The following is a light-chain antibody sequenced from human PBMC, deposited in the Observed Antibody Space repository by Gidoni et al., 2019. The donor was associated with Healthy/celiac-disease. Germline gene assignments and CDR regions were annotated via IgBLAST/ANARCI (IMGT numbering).Light chain of an antibody. CDR1: SSDVGGYNY. CDR2: DVS. J-gene: IGLJ1*01. Sequence: QPALTQPRSVSGSPGQSVTISCTGTSSDVGGYNYVSWYQQHPGKAPKLMIYDVSKRPPGVPDRFSGSKSGNTASLTISGLQAEDEADYYCCSYAGSYTFYVFGTGTKVTVL. V-gene: IGLV2-11*01. CDR3: CSYAGSYTFYV.